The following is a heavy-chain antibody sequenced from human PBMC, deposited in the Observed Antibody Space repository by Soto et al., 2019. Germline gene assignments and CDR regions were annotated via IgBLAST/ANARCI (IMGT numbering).Heavy chain of an antibody. D-gene: IGHD2-21*02. CDR3: ARDPPIAFCGGDCYSFPLYYGMDV. CDR2: LSAYSGDT. Sequence: ASVKVSCKASGYTFSSYGISWVRQAPGQGLEWMGWLSAYSGDTNYAQNLQGRVTMTTDTSTSTAYMELRSLKSDDTAVYYCARDPPIAFCGGDCYSFPLYYGMDVCGQGTTVTVSS. CDR1: GYTFSSYG. J-gene: IGHJ6*02. V-gene: IGHV1-18*01.